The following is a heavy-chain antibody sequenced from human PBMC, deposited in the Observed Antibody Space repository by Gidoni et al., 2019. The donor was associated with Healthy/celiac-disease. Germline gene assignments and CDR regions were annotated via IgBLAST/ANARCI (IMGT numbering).Heavy chain of an antibody. V-gene: IGHV4-39*01. CDR3: ASLGLLDYGGNSAL. Sequence: QLQLQESGPGLVKPSETLSLTCTVSGGSISSSSYYWGWIRPPPGKGLEWIGSIYYSGSTYYNPSLKSRVTISVDTSKNQFSLKLSSVTAADTAVYYCASLGLLDYGGNSALWGQGTLVTVSS. D-gene: IGHD4-17*01. CDR1: GGSISSSSYY. CDR2: IYYSGST. J-gene: IGHJ4*02.